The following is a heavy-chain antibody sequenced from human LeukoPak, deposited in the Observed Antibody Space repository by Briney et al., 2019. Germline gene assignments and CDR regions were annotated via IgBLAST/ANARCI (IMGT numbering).Heavy chain of an antibody. CDR2: ISWNSGSI. J-gene: IGHJ4*02. CDR1: GFTFDDYA. Sequence: GRSLRLSCAASGFTFDDYAMHWVRQAPGKGLEWVPGISWNSGSIGYADSVKGRFTISRDNAKNSLYLQMNSLRAEDTALYYCAKDIGYYDSSGPFDYWGQGTLVAVSS. V-gene: IGHV3-9*01. D-gene: IGHD3-22*01. CDR3: AKDIGYYDSSGPFDY.